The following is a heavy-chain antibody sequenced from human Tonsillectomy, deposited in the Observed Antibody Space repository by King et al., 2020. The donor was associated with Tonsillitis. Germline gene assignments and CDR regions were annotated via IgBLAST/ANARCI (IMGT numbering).Heavy chain of an antibody. V-gene: IGHV3-21*01. CDR1: GFTFSNYN. CDR2: ISSSSSYI. Sequence: VQLVESGGGLVKPGGSLRLSCAASGFTFSNYNMNWVRQAPGKGLEWVSSISSSSSYIYYADSLKGRFTISRDNAKNSLYLQMNSLRAEDQAVYYCGREWLVMITSHRGGVDYWGQGTLVTVSS. D-gene: IGHD3-16*01. J-gene: IGHJ4*02. CDR3: GREWLVMITSHRGGVDY.